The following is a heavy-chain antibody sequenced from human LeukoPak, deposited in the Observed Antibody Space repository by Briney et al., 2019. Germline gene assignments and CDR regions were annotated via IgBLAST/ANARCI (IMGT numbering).Heavy chain of an antibody. CDR2: ISGSGGST. V-gene: IGHV3-23*01. J-gene: IGHJ4*02. D-gene: IGHD3-10*01. CDR1: GFTFSSYA. CDR3: AKFRNWFPEVPFDY. Sequence: GGSLRLSCAASGFTFSSYAMSWVRQAPGKGLEWVPAISGSGGSTYYADSVKGRFTISRDNSKNTLYLQMNSLRAEDTAVYYCAKFRNWFPEVPFDYWGQGTLVTVSS.